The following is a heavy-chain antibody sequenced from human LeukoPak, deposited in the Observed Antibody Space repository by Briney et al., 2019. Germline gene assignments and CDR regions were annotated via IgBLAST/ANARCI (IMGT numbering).Heavy chain of an antibody. D-gene: IGHD6-19*01. J-gene: IGHJ4*02. Sequence: GGSLRLSCAASGFTFSSYGMHWVRQAPGKGLEWVAVIWYDGSNKYYADSVKGRFTISSDNSKNTPYLQMNTPRAEDTAVYECARGSGWLPFDCGGEGRLVTVSS. V-gene: IGHV3-33*01. CDR3: ARGSGWLPFDC. CDR1: GFTFSSYG. CDR2: IWYDGSNK.